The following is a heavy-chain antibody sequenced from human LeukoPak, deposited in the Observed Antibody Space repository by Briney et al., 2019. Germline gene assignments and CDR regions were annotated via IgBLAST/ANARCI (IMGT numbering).Heavy chain of an antibody. V-gene: IGHV3-48*03. D-gene: IGHD6-13*01. CDR2: ISSSGSTI. CDR1: GFTFSNYE. Sequence: GGSLRLSCAASGFTFSNYEMNWVRQAPGKGLEWVSYISSSGSTIYYTDSVKGRFTISRDNSKNTLYLQMNSLRAEDTAVYYCARPRGAAAGTFGFDPWGQGTLVTVSS. J-gene: IGHJ5*02. CDR3: ARPRGAAAGTFGFDP.